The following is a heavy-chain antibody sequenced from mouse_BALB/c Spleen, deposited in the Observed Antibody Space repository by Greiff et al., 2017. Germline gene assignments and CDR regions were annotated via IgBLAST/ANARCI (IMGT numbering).Heavy chain of an antibody. V-gene: IGHV5-6*01. CDR1: GFTFSSYG. Sequence: EVMLVESGGDLVKPGGSLKLSCAASGFTFSSYGMSWVRQTPDKRLEWVATISSGGSYTYYPDSVKGRFTISRDNAKNTLYLHMSSLKSEDTAMYYCASQGQDMDDWGEGTSVTVSS. CDR2: ISSGGSYT. J-gene: IGHJ4*01. D-gene: IGHD3-3*01. CDR3: ASQGQDMDD.